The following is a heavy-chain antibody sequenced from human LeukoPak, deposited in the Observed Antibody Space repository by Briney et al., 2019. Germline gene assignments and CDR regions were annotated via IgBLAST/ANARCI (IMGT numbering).Heavy chain of an antibody. J-gene: IGHJ6*03. Sequence: SVEVSCKASGGTFSSYAISWVRQAPGQGLEWMGRIIPILGIANYAQKFQGRVTITADKSTSTAYMELSSLRSEDTAVYYCARGLGHYYYYYMDVWGKGTTVTVSS. CDR1: GGTFSSYA. V-gene: IGHV1-69*04. CDR2: IIPILGIA. D-gene: IGHD7-27*01. CDR3: ARGLGHYYYYYMDV.